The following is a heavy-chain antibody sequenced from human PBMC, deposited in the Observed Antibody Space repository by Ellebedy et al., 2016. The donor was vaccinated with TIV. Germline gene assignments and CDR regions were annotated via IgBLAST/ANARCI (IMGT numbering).Heavy chain of an antibody. D-gene: IGHD6-19*01. J-gene: IGHJ4*02. CDR3: AKDGPYSSGWSLLDY. V-gene: IGHV3-30*02. Sequence: GGSLRLSCAASGFTFSSYGMHWVRQAPGKGLEWVAFIRYDGSNKYYADSVKGRFTISRDNSKNTLYLQMNSLRAEDTAVYYCAKDGPYSSGWSLLDYWGQGTLVTVSS. CDR1: GFTFSSYG. CDR2: IRYDGSNK.